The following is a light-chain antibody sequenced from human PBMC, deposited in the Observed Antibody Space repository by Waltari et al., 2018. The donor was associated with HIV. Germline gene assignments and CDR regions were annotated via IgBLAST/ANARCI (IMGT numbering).Light chain of an antibody. CDR3: GAWDDNLRGL. CDR2: KNN. CDR1: DPNVRSHY. V-gene: IGLV1-47*01. J-gene: IGLJ2*01. Sequence: QAVLTQTPSASASPGQKITISCPGSDPNVRSHYVYWYHQFPGRAPKLLLYKNNQRSSGVPDRFSGSKSGTSASLTISGLRSEDEGTYFCGAWDDNLRGLFGAGTKLTVL.